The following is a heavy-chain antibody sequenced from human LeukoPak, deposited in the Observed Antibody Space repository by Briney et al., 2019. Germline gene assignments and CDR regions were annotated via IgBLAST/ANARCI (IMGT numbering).Heavy chain of an antibody. CDR3: AKDHLRGYFDY. CDR2: IRYDGSNK. J-gene: IGHJ4*02. Sequence: GGSLRLSCAASGFTFSSYGMHWVRQAPGKGLEWVAFIRYDGSNKYYADSVKGRFTISRDNSKNTLYLQMNSLRAEDTAVYYCAKDHLRGYFDYWGQGTLVTVSS. D-gene: IGHD3-16*01. CDR1: GFTFSSYG. V-gene: IGHV3-30*02.